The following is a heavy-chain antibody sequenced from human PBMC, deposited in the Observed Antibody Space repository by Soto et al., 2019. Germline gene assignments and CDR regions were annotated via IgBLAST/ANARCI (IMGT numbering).Heavy chain of an antibody. CDR2: IYYSGST. CDR1: GGSISSGGYY. CDR3: ARVNWNDELVAFDY. J-gene: IGHJ4*02. V-gene: IGHV4-31*03. D-gene: IGHD1-1*01. Sequence: QVQLQESGPGLVKPSQTLSLTCTVSGGSISSGGYYWSWIRQHTGKGLEWIGYIYYSGSTYYNPSLKSRVTISVDTSKNQFSLKLSSVTAADTAVYYCARVNWNDELVAFDYWGQGTLVTVSS.